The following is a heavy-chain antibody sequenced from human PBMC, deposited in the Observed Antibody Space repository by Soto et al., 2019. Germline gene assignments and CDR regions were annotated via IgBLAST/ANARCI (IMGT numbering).Heavy chain of an antibody. Sequence: GASVKVSCKASGFSLTGYYFHWIRAAPGQGLEWLGWINPNTGGTTYAQKFQGRVTLTWDTSINTAYMELSSLRPDDTAMYYCARERYKVLSDGMDVWGHGTSVTVSS. V-gene: IGHV1-2*02. CDR1: GFSLTGYY. J-gene: IGHJ6*02. CDR2: INPNTGGT. CDR3: ARERYKVLSDGMDV. D-gene: IGHD2-8*02.